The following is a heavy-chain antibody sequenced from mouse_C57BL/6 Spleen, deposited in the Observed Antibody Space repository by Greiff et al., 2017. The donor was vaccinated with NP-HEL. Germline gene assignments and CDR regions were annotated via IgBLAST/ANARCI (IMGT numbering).Heavy chain of an antibody. V-gene: IGHV5-6*01. J-gene: IGHJ2*01. CDR1: GFTFSSYG. CDR3: ARHDITTVESYFDY. D-gene: IGHD1-1*01. CDR2: ISSGGSYT. Sequence: EVQLVESGGDLVKPGGSLKLSCAASGFTFSSYGMSWVRQTPDKRLEWVATISSGGSYTYYPDSVKGRFTISRDNAKNTLYLQMSSLKSEDTAMYYCARHDITTVESYFDYWGQGTTLTVSS.